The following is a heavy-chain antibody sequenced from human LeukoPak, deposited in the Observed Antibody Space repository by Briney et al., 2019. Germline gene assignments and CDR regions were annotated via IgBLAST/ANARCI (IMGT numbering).Heavy chain of an antibody. V-gene: IGHV3-23*01. CDR1: GFTFSRLA. J-gene: IGHJ4*02. CDR2: IYNSGGFT. D-gene: IGHD2-21*01. Sequence: AGGSLRLSCAASGFTFSRLAMSWLRQAPGKGLEWVSSIYNSGGFTYYADSVQGRFTISRDNFENTLYLQMNSLRAEDTAVYFCAKRGQTHCGGESNFDCWGQGTLVTVSS. CDR3: AKRGQTHCGGESNFDC.